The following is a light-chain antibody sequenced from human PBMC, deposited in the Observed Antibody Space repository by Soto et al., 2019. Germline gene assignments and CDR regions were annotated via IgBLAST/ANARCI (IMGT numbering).Light chain of an antibody. V-gene: IGKV2-24*01. Sequence: DIVLTQTPLSSPVTLGQPASISCRSSQSLVHSDGNTYLSWFHQRPGQPPRLLIDKVSNRFSEVLDRLSGSGAGTDITLKISRVEAEDVGLYFCMQATQYRPYTFGQGTKLEIK. J-gene: IGKJ2*01. CDR1: QSLVHSDGNTY. CDR2: KVS. CDR3: MQATQYRPYT.